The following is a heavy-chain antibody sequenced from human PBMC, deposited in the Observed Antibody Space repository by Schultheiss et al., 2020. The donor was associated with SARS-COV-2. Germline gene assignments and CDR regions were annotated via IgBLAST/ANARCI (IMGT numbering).Heavy chain of an antibody. J-gene: IGHJ4*02. CDR3: ARERNGWLRLGYFDY. D-gene: IGHD5-12*01. Sequence: SETLSLTCAVSGGSISTSNYYWAWIRQPPGKGLEWIGSIYHSGSTYYNPSLKSRVTISVDTSKNQFSLKLSSVTAADTAVYYCARERNGWLRLGYFDYWGQGTLVTVSS. CDR1: GGSISTSNYY. V-gene: IGHV4-39*07. CDR2: IYHSGST.